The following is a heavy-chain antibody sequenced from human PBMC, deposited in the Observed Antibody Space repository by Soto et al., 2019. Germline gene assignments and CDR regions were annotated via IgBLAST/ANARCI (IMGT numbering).Heavy chain of an antibody. J-gene: IGHJ6*02. CDR2: ISAYNGNT. D-gene: IGHD6-13*01. V-gene: IGHV1-18*01. CDR1: GYTFTSYG. Sequence: QVQLVQSGAEVKKPGASVKVSCKASGYTFTSYGISWVRQAPGQGLEWMGWISAYNGNTNYAQKLQGRVTMTTDTATSTAYMELRSLRSDDTAVYYCARGDSSSWTTWYYYYGMDVWGQGTTVTVSS. CDR3: ARGDSSSWTTWYYYYGMDV.